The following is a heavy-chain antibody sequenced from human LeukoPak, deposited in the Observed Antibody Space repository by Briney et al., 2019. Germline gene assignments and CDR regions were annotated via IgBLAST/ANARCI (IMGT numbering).Heavy chain of an antibody. J-gene: IGHJ4*02. CDR2: MYHSGTT. CDR1: GYSISSGYY. D-gene: IGHD6-19*01. Sequence: SETLSLTCTVSGYSISSGYYWGWIRQPPGKGLEWIGSMYHSGTTYYNPSLESRVTISIDTSKNYFSLKLSSVTAADTAVYYCARDRRAVAGPAFDYWGQGTLVTVSS. V-gene: IGHV4-38-2*02. CDR3: ARDRRAVAGPAFDY.